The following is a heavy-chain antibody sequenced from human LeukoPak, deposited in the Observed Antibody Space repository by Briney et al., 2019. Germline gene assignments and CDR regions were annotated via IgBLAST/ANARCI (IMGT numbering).Heavy chain of an antibody. D-gene: IGHD5-18*01. J-gene: IGHJ6*03. CDR2: INHSGST. Sequence: SETLSLTCAVYGGSFSGYCWSWIRQPPGKGLDWIGEINHSGSTNYNPSLKSRVTISVDTSKDQFSLKLSSVTAADTAVYYCARGTAMATIYYYYYYMDVWGKGTTVTVSS. V-gene: IGHV4-34*01. CDR3: ARGTAMATIYYYYYYMDV. CDR1: GGSFSGYC.